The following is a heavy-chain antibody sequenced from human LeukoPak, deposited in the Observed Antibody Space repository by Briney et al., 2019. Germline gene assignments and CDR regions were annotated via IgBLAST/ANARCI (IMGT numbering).Heavy chain of an antibody. CDR3: ARSWVGQPPGY. D-gene: IGHD2-15*01. CDR2: ITSDGSNT. V-gene: IGHV3-74*01. J-gene: IGHJ4*02. Sequence: RGSLRLSCAASGFTFSSYWMHWVRQAPGKGLVWVSRITSDGSNTSYADSVKGRFTISRDNAKNTLYLQMNSLRAEDTAVYYCARSWVGQPPGYWGQGTLVTVSS. CDR1: GFTFSSYW.